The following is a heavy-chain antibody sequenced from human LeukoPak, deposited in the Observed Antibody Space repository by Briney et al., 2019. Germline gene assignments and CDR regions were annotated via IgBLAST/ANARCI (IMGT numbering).Heavy chain of an antibody. CDR2: IYSGDNT. V-gene: IGHV3-53*01. CDR3: ARLSYGGFDC. CDR1: GFTVSSNY. Sequence: PGGSLRLSCAASGFTVSSNYMSWVRQAPGKGLEWVSVIYSGDNTYYADSVKGRFTNSRDNSKNTLYLQMNSLRAEDTAVYYCARLSYGGFDCWGQGTLVTVSS. J-gene: IGHJ4*02. D-gene: IGHD4-23*01.